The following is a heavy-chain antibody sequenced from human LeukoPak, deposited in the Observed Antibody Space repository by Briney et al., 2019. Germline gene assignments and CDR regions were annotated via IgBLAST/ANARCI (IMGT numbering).Heavy chain of an antibody. V-gene: IGHV3-23*01. CDR1: GFTFTTYA. D-gene: IGHD1-26*01. CDR2: ITGSGDST. J-gene: IGHJ4*02. Sequence: GGSLRLSCAASGFTFTTYAMTWVRRAPGKGLEWVSSITGSGDSTYYADSVKGRFTISRDNSKDTLYLQMNSLRAEDTALYHCARDGGSYLQPTDYWGQGTLVTVSS. CDR3: ARDGGSYLQPTDY.